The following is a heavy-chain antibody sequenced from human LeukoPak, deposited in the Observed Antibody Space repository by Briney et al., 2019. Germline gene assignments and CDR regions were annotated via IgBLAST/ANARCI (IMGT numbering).Heavy chain of an antibody. V-gene: IGHV1-2*02. CDR1: GYTFTGYY. CDR2: INPNSGGT. Sequence: ASVKVSCKASGYTFTGYYMHWVRQAPGQGLEWMGWINPNSGGTNYAQKFQGGVTMTRDTSISTAYMELSRLRSDDTAVYYCARDQGLGLWGMDVWGQGTTVTVSS. CDR3: ARDQGLGLWGMDV. D-gene: IGHD6-19*01. J-gene: IGHJ6*02.